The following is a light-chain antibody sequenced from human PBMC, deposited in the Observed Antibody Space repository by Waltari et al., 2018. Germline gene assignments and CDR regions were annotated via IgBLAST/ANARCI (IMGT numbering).Light chain of an antibody. CDR2: DVT. V-gene: IGLV2-14*03. CDR3: KSFTDKTNPHV. J-gene: IGLJ1*01. Sequence: QSALAQPASVSGSPGQSITISCTGTSSDVGGYNYVCWYQQLPGKAPKLMIYDVTKPPSGVSNRFSGSKSGNTASLTISGLQAEDEADYYCKSFTDKTNPHVFGTGTKVTVL. CDR1: SSDVGGYNY.